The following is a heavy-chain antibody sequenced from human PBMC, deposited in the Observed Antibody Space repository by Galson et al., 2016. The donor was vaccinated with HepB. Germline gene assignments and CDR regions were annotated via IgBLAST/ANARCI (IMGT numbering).Heavy chain of an antibody. CDR3: ARGGYGFSYFDP. D-gene: IGHD3-22*01. CDR2: ISTSTV. V-gene: IGHV3-48*02. J-gene: IGHJ4*02. Sequence: SLRLSCAASGFAFSSFAMNWVRQSPRKGLEWVSYISTSTVYYADSVKGRFTISRDNAENSLYLEMNNLRDDDTAVYYCARGGYGFSYFDPWGQGTLVTVS. CDR1: GFAFSSFA.